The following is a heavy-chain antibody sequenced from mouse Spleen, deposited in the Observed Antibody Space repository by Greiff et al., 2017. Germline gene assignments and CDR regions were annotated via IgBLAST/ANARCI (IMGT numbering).Heavy chain of an antibody. CDR2: ISSGGDYI. CDR3: TRDGYDTAWFAY. Sequence: EVKLMESGEGLVKPGGSLKLSCAASGFTFSSYAMSWVRQTPEKRLEWVAYISSGGDYIYYADTVKGRFTISRDNARNTLYLQMSSLKSEDTAMYYCTRDGYDTAWFAYWGQGTLVTVSA. J-gene: IGHJ3*01. V-gene: IGHV5-9-1*02. CDR1: GFTFSSYA. D-gene: IGHD2-2*01.